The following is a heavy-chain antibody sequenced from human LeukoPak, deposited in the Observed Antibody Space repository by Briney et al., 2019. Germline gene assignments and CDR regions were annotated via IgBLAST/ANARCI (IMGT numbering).Heavy chain of an antibody. J-gene: IGHJ3*02. CDR3: ARVYPSYAFDI. CDR1: GFTFSSYA. CDR2: ISHSGSTI. V-gene: IGHV3-11*01. Sequence: GGSLRLSCAASGFTFSSYAMSWIRQAPGKGLEWVSYISHSGSTIYYADSVEGRFTISRDNAKNSLYLQMNSLRAEDTAVYYCARVYPSYAFDIWGQGTMVTVSS.